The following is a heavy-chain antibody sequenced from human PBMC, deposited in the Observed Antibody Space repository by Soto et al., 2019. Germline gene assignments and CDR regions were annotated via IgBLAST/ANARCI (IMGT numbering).Heavy chain of an antibody. CDR1: GDTFSNYA. CDR3: ARDGGRHFEDSRGYYFAF. J-gene: IGHJ4*02. V-gene: IGHV1-69*12. D-gene: IGHD3-22*01. Sequence: QVQLVQSGAELKKPGSSVKVSCKTSGDTFSNYAITWVRQAPGQGLEWMGGIIPLFGTPNYAQKFQGRVTITAHDSTSTANMEWRGLRSEDTAVYYCARDGGRHFEDSRGYYFAFWGQAPRVSVSS. CDR2: IIPLFGTP.